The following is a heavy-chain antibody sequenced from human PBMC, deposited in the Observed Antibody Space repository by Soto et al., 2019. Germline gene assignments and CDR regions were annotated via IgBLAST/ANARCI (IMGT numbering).Heavy chain of an antibody. CDR3: AKPLLANVAIKYYFDY. D-gene: IGHD3-10*02. J-gene: IGHJ4*02. CDR2: ITYDGSFQ. Sequence: GGSLRLSCQASGFNFDNYGMYWVRQAPGKGLEWVAVITYDGSFQYYADSVKGRFTISRDNSMNTLYVQMNSLRAEDTAVYFCAKPLLANVAIKYYFDYWGQGTLVTVSS. V-gene: IGHV3-30*18. CDR1: GFNFDNYG.